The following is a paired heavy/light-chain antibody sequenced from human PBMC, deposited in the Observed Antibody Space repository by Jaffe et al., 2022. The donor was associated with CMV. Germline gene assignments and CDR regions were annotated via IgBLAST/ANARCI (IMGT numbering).Light chain of an antibody. CDR3: QQSYSTPPFT. Sequence: DIQMTQSPSSLSASVGDRVTITCRASQTISSSLNWYQQKPGKAPKLLIYGASSLQSGVPSRFSGSGSGTDFTLTISSLQPEDFATYYCQQSYSTPPFTFGQGTKLEIK. V-gene: IGKV1-39*01. J-gene: IGKJ2*01. CDR1: QTISSS. CDR2: GAS.
Heavy chain of an antibody. J-gene: IGHJ5*02. CDR1: GYILTELS. Sequence: QVQLVQSGAEVKKPGASVKVSCKVSGYILTELSIHWVRQAPGKGLEWMGGFDPGDGETIYAQKFQGRVTMTEDTSTDTAYMQLSSLRSEDTAVYYCAALSQETALIFGDGWFDPWGQGTLVTVSS. V-gene: IGHV1-24*01. D-gene: IGHD3-3*01. CDR2: FDPGDGET. CDR3: AALSQETALIFGDGWFDP.